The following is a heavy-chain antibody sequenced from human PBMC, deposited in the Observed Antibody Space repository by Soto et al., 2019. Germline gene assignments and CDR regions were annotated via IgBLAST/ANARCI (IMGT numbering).Heavy chain of an antibody. J-gene: IGHJ4*02. CDR2: INPTSEYT. D-gene: IGHD2-15*01. CDR1: GYTFTSYD. Sequence: ASVKVSCKASGYTFTSYDINWVRQAPGQGLEWVGWINPTSEYTAHAQKFQGRVTLTREISTATAYMELSSLTSEDTAVYFCDRQVHPGYSSDWGPGTQVTVSS. V-gene: IGHV1-8*01. CDR3: DRQVHPGYSSD.